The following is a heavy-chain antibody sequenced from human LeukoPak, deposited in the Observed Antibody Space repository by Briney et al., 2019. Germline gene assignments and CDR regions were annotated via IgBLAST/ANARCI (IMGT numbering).Heavy chain of an antibody. CDR1: GGSFSGYY. CDR3: ARSPTVVVPAAHFDY. CDR2: INHSGST. D-gene: IGHD2-2*01. Sequence: PSETLSLTCAVYGGSFSGYYWSWIRQPPGKGLEWIGEINHSGSTNYNPSLKSRVTISVDTSKNQFSLKLSSVTAADTAVYYCARSPTVVVPAAHFDYWGQGTLVTVSS. J-gene: IGHJ4*02. V-gene: IGHV4-34*01.